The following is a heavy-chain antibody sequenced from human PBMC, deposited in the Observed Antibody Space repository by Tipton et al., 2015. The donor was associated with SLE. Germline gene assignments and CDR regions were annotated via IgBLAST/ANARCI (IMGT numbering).Heavy chain of an antibody. D-gene: IGHD2-2*01. Sequence: TLSLTCTVSGGSISSGGYYWSWIRQHPGKGLEWIGYIYYSGSTYYNPSLKSRVTISVDTSKNQFSLKLSSVTAADTAVYYCARGPYCSSTSCPIWFDPWGQGTLVTASS. CDR2: IYYSGST. J-gene: IGHJ5*02. CDR1: GGSISSGGYY. CDR3: ARGPYCSSTSCPIWFDP. V-gene: IGHV4-31*03.